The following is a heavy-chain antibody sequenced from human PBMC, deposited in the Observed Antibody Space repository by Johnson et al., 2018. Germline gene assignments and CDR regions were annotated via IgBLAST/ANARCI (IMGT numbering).Heavy chain of an antibody. CDR3: AKYKPPSGPNYDYYMDV. D-gene: IGHD1-14*01. J-gene: IGHJ6*03. V-gene: IGHV3-23*04. CDR2: ISGSGGST. CDR1: GFTFSSYA. Sequence: EVQLVETGGDLVQPGGSLRLSCAASGFTFSSYAMSWVRQAPGKGLEWVSAISGSGGSTYYADSVKGRFTISRDNSKNTLYRQINSLRAEDTAVYYCAKYKPPSGPNYDYYMDVWGKGTTVTVSS.